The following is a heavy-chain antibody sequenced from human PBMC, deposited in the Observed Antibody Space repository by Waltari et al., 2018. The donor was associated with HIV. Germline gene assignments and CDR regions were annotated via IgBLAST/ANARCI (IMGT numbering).Heavy chain of an antibody. V-gene: IGHV4-39*07. CDR3: ARDGDVDTAMAH. CDR2: IYYSGST. D-gene: IGHD5-18*01. J-gene: IGHJ4*02. CDR1: GGSISSSSYY. Sequence: QLQLQESGPGLVKPSETLSLTCTVPGGSISSSSYYWGWIRQPPGKGLEWIGSIYYSGSTYYNPSLKSRVTISVDTSKNQFSLKLSSVTAADTAVYYCARDGDVDTAMAHWGQGTLVTVSS.